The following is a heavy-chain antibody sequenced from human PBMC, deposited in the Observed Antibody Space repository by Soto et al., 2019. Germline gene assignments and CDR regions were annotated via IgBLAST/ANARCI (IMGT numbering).Heavy chain of an antibody. J-gene: IGHJ4*02. Sequence: SETLSLTCAVYGGSFSGYYWSWIRQPPGKGLEWIGEINHSGSTNYNPSLKSRVTISVDTSKNQFSLKLSSVTAADTAVYYCASQDIVVVPAVTFDYWGQGTLVTVSS. CDR3: ASQDIVVVPAVTFDY. CDR1: GGSFSGYY. CDR2: INHSGST. V-gene: IGHV4-34*01. D-gene: IGHD2-2*01.